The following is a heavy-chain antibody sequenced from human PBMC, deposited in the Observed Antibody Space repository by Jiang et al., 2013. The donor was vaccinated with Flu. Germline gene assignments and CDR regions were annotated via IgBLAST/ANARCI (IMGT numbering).Heavy chain of an antibody. J-gene: IGHJ6*02. Sequence: SGAEVKKPGTSVKLSCKATGYTFFTYSMQWVRQAPGQGLEWMGWIHTGNGNTKYSQKLQGRVTITRDTSANIVYMDLSRLRSEDTAVYYCARVANSGHYSDYYYGMDVWGQGTTVTVSS. CDR1: GYTFFTYS. CDR3: ARVANSGHYSDYYYGMDV. CDR2: IHTGNGNT. V-gene: IGHV1-3*04. D-gene: IGHD3-22*01.